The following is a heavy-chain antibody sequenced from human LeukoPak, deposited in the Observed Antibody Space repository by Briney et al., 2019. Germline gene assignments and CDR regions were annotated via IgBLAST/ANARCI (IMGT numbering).Heavy chain of an antibody. CDR2: IRYDGSNK. CDR3: AKDGTGGGLHFDY. D-gene: IGHD1-26*01. V-gene: IGHV3-30*02. J-gene: IGHJ4*02. Sequence: QSGGSLRLSCAASGFTFSSYGMHWVRQAPGKGLEWVAFIRYDGSNKYYAESVKGRFTISRDNSKNTLYLQMNSLRAEDTAVYYCAKDGTGGGLHFDYWGQGTLVTVSS. CDR1: GFTFSSYG.